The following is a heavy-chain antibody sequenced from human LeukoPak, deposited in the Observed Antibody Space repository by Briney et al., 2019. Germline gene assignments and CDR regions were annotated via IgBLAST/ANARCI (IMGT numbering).Heavy chain of an antibody. J-gene: IGHJ4*02. CDR2: IYGSGNT. CDR1: GASISSWY. D-gene: IGHD6-19*01. Sequence: SETLSLTCTVFGASISSWYWNWIRQPPGKGLEWIGYIYGSGNTNYNPSLKSRVTMSIDTSKNQFSLMLTSVTAADTATYYCARETSLAGFASGLGFNYWGQGILVTVSS. V-gene: IGHV4-59*01. CDR3: ARETSLAGFASGLGFNY.